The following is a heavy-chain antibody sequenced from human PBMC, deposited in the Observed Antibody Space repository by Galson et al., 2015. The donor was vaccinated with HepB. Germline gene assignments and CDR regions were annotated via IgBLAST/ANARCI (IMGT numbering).Heavy chain of an antibody. CDR2: IDPSGGST. D-gene: IGHD6-19*01. Sequence: SVKVSCKASGYTFTSYYMHWVRQAPGQGLEWMGIIDPSGGSTSFAQKFQGRVTMTRDTSTGTAYMELSSLRSEDTAVYYCARGQQWLVRGWYFDLWGRGTLVTVS. J-gene: IGHJ2*01. CDR3: ARGQQWLVRGWYFDL. CDR1: GYTFTSYY. V-gene: IGHV1-46*01.